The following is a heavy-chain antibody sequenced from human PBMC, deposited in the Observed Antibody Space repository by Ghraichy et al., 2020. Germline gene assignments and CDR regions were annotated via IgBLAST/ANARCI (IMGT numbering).Heavy chain of an antibody. CDR3: ARAPGYYYYAMDV. V-gene: IGHV3-48*02. Sequence: GGSLRLSCAASGFTFRSYSINWVRQAPGKGLEWISYINDDSSTIHYADSVKGRSTISRDNAKNSLYLQMKSLRDEETAVYYCARAPGYYYYAMDVWGQGTTVTVSS. CDR2: INDDSSTI. J-gene: IGHJ6*02. CDR1: GFTFRSYS.